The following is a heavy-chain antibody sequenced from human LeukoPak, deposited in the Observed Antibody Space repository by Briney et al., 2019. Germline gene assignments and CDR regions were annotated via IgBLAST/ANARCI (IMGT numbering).Heavy chain of an antibody. Sequence: SQTLSLTCSVSGGSISSDDYYWSWIRQPPGKGLEWIGYILYSGTAYYHPSLKSRVIISVDTFKNEFSLELTSVTAADTAVYYCARFRRGIYYFDYWGQGTLVTVSS. D-gene: IGHD2-8*02. CDR1: GGSISSDDYY. CDR2: ILYSGTA. J-gene: IGHJ4*02. CDR3: ARFRRGIYYFDY. V-gene: IGHV4-30-4*01.